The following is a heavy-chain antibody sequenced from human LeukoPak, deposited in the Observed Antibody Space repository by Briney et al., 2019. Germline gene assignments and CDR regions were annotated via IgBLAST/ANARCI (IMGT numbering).Heavy chain of an antibody. J-gene: IGHJ4*02. V-gene: IGHV3-23*01. CDR3: AKMQGYFDY. CDR1: GLTFSNYG. CDR2: ITGDGTTT. Sequence: PGGSLRLSCEASGLTFSNYGMSWVRQAPGKGLQWVSAITGDGTTTFYADSVKGRFTISRDNSKNTLYLQMSSLRAEDTAIYYCAKMQGYFDYWGQGTLVPVSS.